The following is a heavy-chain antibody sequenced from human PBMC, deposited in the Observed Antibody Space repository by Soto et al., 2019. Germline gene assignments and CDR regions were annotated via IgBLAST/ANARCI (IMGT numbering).Heavy chain of an antibody. CDR2: IYYSGST. CDR1: GGSISSSSYY. CDR3: ARQERTGTTASFDY. Sequence: SETLSLTCTVSGGSISSSSYYWGWIRQPPGKGPEWIGSIYYSGSTYYNPSLKSRVTLTVDTSKNQFSLTLSSVTAADTAVYYCARQERTGTTASFDYWGQGTLVTVSS. D-gene: IGHD1-7*01. V-gene: IGHV4-39*01. J-gene: IGHJ4*02.